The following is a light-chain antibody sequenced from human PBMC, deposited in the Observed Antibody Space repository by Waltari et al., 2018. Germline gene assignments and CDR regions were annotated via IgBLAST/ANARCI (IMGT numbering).Light chain of an antibody. CDR3: QHYVRLPAT. V-gene: IGKV3-20*01. Sequence: EILLTQSPGTLSLSPGERATLSCKASQSISKYLAWYQQKPGQAPRLLLYHASSRATGIPDRFSGRGSDTDFSLTISRLGPEDFAVYYCQHYVRLPATFGQGTNVEIK. CDR2: HAS. CDR1: QSISKY. J-gene: IGKJ1*01.